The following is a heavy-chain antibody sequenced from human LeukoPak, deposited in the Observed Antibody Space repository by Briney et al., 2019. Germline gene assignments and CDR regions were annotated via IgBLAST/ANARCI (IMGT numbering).Heavy chain of an antibody. V-gene: IGHV3-20*04. Sequence: GGSLRLSCAASGFTFADYGMSWVRQAPGKGLEWVTGINWNGGSTGYADSVKGRFTISRDNAKKSLYLQMNSLRAEDTALYYWARDGDFWSGYPDYWGEGTLVTVSS. CDR3: ARDGDFWSGYPDY. CDR2: INWNGGST. D-gene: IGHD3-3*01. CDR1: GFTFADYG. J-gene: IGHJ4*02.